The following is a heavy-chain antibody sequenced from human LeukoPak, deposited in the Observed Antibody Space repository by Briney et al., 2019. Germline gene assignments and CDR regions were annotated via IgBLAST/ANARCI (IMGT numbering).Heavy chain of an antibody. Sequence: ASVKVSCKASGYTFTGYYMHWVRQAPGQGLEWMGRINPNNGATNYAQKLQGRVTITGDTSISTAYMELSSLRSDNTAVYYCTRESGSYHGNDYWGQGTLVTVSS. D-gene: IGHD1-26*01. J-gene: IGHJ4*02. CDR1: GYTFTGYY. V-gene: IGHV1-2*06. CDR3: TRESGSYHGNDY. CDR2: INPNNGAT.